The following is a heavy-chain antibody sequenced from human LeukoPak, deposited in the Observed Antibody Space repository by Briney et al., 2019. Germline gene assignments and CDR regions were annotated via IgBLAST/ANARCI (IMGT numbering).Heavy chain of an antibody. Sequence: ASVKVSCKASGYTFTGYYMHWVRQAPGQGLEWMGRINPNNGATNYAQKLQGRVTITGDTSISTAYMELSSLRSDNTAVYYCTRESGSYHGNDYWGQGTLVTVSS. D-gene: IGHD1-26*01. J-gene: IGHJ4*02. CDR1: GYTFTGYY. V-gene: IGHV1-2*06. CDR3: TRESGSYHGNDY. CDR2: INPNNGAT.